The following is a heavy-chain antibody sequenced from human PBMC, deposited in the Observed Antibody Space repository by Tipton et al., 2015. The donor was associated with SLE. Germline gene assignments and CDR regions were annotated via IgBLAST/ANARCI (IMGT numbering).Heavy chain of an antibody. CDR3: AKPIGLNAFDI. J-gene: IGHJ3*02. CDR2: IYSDGSK. V-gene: IGHV3-23*03. Sequence: SLRLSCAASGFTFSSYAMSWVRQAPGKGLEWVSVIYSDGSKYYVDSVKGRFTGSRDESKNTLYLQMNSLRPEDTAVYYCAKPIGLNAFDIWGQGTMVPVS. CDR1: GFTFSSYA.